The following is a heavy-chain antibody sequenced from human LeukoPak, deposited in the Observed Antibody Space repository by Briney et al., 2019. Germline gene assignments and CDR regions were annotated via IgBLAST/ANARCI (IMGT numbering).Heavy chain of an antibody. Sequence: GGSLGLSCAASGFTFKSYGMHWVRQAPGKGLEWVAAISYDGSDKYYVDSVKGRFTISRDNSKNTLYLQMDSLKSEDTAVYYCATGYSVEMATMPDWGQGTLVTVPS. D-gene: IGHD5-24*01. V-gene: IGHV3-30*03. CDR1: GFTFKSYG. CDR2: ISYDGSDK. J-gene: IGHJ4*02. CDR3: ATGYSVEMATMPD.